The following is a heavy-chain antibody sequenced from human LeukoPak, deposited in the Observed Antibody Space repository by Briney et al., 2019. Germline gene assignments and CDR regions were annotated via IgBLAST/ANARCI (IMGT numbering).Heavy chain of an antibody. J-gene: IGHJ3*02. D-gene: IGHD5-18*01. CDR1: GFSLSGNA. CDR2: IGPDDAT. CDR3: AKGNLQLGQDACDI. V-gene: IGHV3-23*01. Sequence: GGSLRLSCAASGFSLSGNAVSWVRQAPGKRPEWVAGIGPDDATFYPTSVRGRFTISRDTSQNTMYLQMNSLRAEDTALYYCAKGNLQLGQDACDIWGQGTMVTVSS.